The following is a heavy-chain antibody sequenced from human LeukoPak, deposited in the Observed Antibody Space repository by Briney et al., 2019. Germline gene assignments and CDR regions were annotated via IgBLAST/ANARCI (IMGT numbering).Heavy chain of an antibody. J-gene: IGHJ4*02. V-gene: IGHV4-59*01. CDR2: FYHSGGD. D-gene: IGHD3-10*01. CDR3: ARGRGSGNYYKSVLED. Sequence: SETLSLTCSVSGASFSSYYYNWLRLSPGKPLEGIGYFYHSGGDNYNPSLSSRVTISVDTSKTHFSLRRKSVTAADTAVYYCARGRGSGNYYKSVLEDWGQGTLVTVSA. CDR1: GASFSSYY.